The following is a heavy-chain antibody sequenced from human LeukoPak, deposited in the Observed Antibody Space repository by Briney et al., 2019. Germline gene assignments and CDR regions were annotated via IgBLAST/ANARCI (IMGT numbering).Heavy chain of an antibody. CDR1: GFTFSSYG. J-gene: IGHJ4*02. D-gene: IGHD1-26*01. CDR2: IWYDGSKK. Sequence: PGGSLRLSCAASGFTFSSYGFHWVRQAPGKGLEWVAVIWYDGSKKYYADSVKGRFTISRDNSKNTLYLQMNGLRAEDTAVYYCARDVGVGSFDFDYWGQGTLATVSS. V-gene: IGHV3-33*08. CDR3: ARDVGVGSFDFDY.